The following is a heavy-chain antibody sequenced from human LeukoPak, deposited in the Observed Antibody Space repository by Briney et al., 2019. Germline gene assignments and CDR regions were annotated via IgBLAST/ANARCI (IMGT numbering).Heavy chain of an antibody. CDR3: ARVPFLLSGFWDY. V-gene: IGHV1-46*01. CDR1: GYXFTSYY. J-gene: IGHJ4*02. CDR2: INPSGGST. Sequence: VASVKVSCKASGYXFTSYYIHWVRQAPGQGLEWMGIINPSGGSTIYPQKFQGRVSMTRDTSTSTVYMELSSLRSEDTAVYYCARVPFLLSGFWDYWGQGTLVTVSS. D-gene: IGHD6-25*01.